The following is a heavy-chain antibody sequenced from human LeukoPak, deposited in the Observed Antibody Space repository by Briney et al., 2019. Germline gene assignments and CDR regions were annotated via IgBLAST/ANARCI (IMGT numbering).Heavy chain of an antibody. Sequence: PGGSLRLSCAASGFTFSSYWMNWVRQAPGKGLVWVSRIDSDGSRTTYADSVKGRFSISRDNAKNPLYLQMNSLRVEDTAVYYCARGRPHGNDYWGQGTLVTVSS. CDR3: ARGRPHGNDY. V-gene: IGHV3-74*01. D-gene: IGHD4-23*01. J-gene: IGHJ4*02. CDR2: IDSDGSRT. CDR1: GFTFSSYW.